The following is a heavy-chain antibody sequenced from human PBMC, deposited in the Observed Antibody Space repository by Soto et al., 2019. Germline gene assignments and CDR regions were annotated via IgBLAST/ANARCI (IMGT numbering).Heavy chain of an antibody. Sequence: PGESLKISCKDSGYSFTSYWIGWVRQMPGKGLEWMGIIYPGDSDTRYSPSFQGQVTISADKSISTAYLQWSSLKASDTAMYYCARTSAAGKYYYGMDVWGQGTTVTVS. CDR3: ARTSAAGKYYYGMDV. D-gene: IGHD6-13*01. V-gene: IGHV5-51*03. J-gene: IGHJ6*02. CDR2: IYPGDSDT. CDR1: GYSFTSYW.